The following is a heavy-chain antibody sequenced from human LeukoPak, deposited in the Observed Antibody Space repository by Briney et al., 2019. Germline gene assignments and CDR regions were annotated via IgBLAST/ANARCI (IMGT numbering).Heavy chain of an antibody. Sequence: SETLSLTCTVSGGSISSSPYYWGWIRQPPGKGLEWIGSIYYSGSTYYSSSLKSRVTISVDTSKNQFSLRLRFVTAADTAVYYCARDAGFDIWGHGTMVTVSS. CDR1: GGSISSSPYY. CDR2: IYYSGST. CDR3: ARDAGFDI. J-gene: IGHJ3*02. V-gene: IGHV4-39*07.